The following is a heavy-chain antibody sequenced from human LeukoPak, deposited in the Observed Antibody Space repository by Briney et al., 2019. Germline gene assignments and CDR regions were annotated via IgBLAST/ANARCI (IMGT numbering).Heavy chain of an antibody. Sequence: GGSLRLSCAASGFTFSSYSMNWVRQAPGKGLEWVSSISSSSSYIYYADSVKGRFTISRDNAKNSLYLQTNSLRAEDTAVYYCARDRLRYFDWVGKDFDYWGQGTLVTVSS. CDR1: GFTFSSYS. J-gene: IGHJ4*02. V-gene: IGHV3-21*01. CDR3: ARDRLRYFDWVGKDFDY. D-gene: IGHD3-9*01. CDR2: ISSSSSYI.